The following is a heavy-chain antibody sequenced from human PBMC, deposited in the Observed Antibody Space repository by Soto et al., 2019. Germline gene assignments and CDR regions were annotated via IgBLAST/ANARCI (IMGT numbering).Heavy chain of an antibody. CDR1: GGSFSGHY. D-gene: IGHD5-18*01. V-gene: IGHV4-34*01. Sequence: QVQLQQWGAGLLKPSETLSLTCAVYGGSFSGHYCSWIRQPPGKGLEWIGEINHSGSTNYNPSLRSRVTISVDTSKNQFCLKVFSVTAADTAVYYCAKSRYGYNPLDSWGQGRLVTVSS. J-gene: IGHJ4*02. CDR2: INHSGST. CDR3: AKSRYGYNPLDS.